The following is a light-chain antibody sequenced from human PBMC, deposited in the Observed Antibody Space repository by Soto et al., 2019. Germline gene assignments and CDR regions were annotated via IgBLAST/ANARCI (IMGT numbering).Light chain of an antibody. CDR3: MQGTLWPYT. J-gene: IGKJ2*01. CDR2: KVS. CDR1: QSLVHSDGNTY. V-gene: IGKV2-30*02. Sequence: DVVTTQSPLFLPVTLGQPASISCRSSQSLVHSDGNTYLNWFQQTPGQSPRRLIYKVSNRDSGVPDRFSGSGSATDFTLKISRVEAEDVGVYYCMQGTLWPYTFGQGTKLEIK.